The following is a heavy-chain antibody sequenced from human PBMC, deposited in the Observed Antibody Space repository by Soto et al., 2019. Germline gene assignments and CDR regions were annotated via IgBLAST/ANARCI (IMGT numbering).Heavy chain of an antibody. CDR3: ANHAVSGSPGEAYRAFDI. D-gene: IGHD1-26*01. CDR2: ISGSGGST. V-gene: IGHV3-23*01. Sequence: GGSLRLSCAASGFTFSSYAMSWVRQAPGKGLEWVSAISGSGGSTYYADSVKGRFTISRDNSKNTLYLQMNSLRAEDTAVYYCANHAVSGSPGEAYRAFDIWGQGTMVTVSS. J-gene: IGHJ3*02. CDR1: GFTFSSYA.